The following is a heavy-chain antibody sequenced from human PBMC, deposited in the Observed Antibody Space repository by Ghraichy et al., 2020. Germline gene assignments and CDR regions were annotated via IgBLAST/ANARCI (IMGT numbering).Heavy chain of an antibody. Sequence: GESLNISCAASGFTFSSYSINWVRQAPGKGLEWVSSISSRSDYIHYAESVKGRFTISRDNAKNSVYLQMNSLRVEDTAVYYCARGIYDGTGYWLYWGQGTLVTVSS. CDR3: ARGIYDGTGYWLY. CDR1: GFTFSSYS. D-gene: IGHD3-22*01. V-gene: IGHV3-21*01. J-gene: IGHJ4*02. CDR2: ISSRSDYI.